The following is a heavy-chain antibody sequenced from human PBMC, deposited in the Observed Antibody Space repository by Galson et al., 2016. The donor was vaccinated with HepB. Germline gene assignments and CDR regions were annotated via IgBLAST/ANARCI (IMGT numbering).Heavy chain of an antibody. CDR2: ISRSSSLI. J-gene: IGHJ2*01. CDR1: GFTFSSDS. D-gene: IGHD2-15*01. CDR3: VREGGYCYGDSCRYFDL. V-gene: IGHV3-21*01. Sequence: SLRLSCADSGFTFSSDSMNWVRQAPGKGLEWISSISRSSSLIYYADSVTGRFTISRDNAKRSLYLQMNGLRVEDTAVYYCVREGGYCYGDSCRYFDLWGRGPVVTVSS.